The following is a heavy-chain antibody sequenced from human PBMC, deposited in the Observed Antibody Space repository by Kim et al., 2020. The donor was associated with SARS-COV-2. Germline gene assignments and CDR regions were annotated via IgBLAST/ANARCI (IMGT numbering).Heavy chain of an antibody. Sequence: GGSLRLSCAASGFSFGFYAMSWARQAPGKGLEWVSTISGGGGNTHYADSVKGRFTISRDNSMNTLYLQMNSLRAEDTAVYYCDASDYWGQGTLVTVSS. J-gene: IGHJ4*02. CDR2: ISGGGGNT. V-gene: IGHV3-23*01. CDR1: GFSFGFYA. CDR3: DASDY.